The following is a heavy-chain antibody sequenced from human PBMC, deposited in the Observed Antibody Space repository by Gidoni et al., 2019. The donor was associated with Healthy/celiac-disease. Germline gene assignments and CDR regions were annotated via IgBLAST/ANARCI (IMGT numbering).Heavy chain of an antibody. V-gene: IGHV3-7*03. J-gene: IGHJ4*02. CDR1: GFTFSSYW. CDR2: IKQDGSEK. Sequence: EVQLVESGGGLVQPGGSLSLSCAASGFTFSSYWMSWVRQAPGKGLEWVANIKQDGSEKYYVDSVKGRFTISRDNAKNSLYLQMNSLRAEDTAVYYCARGGGSGGDYESGYWGQGTLVTVSS. CDR3: ARGGGSGGDYESGY. D-gene: IGHD4-17*01.